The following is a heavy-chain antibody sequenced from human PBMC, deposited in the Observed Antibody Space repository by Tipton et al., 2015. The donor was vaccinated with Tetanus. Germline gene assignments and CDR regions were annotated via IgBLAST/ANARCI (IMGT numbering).Heavy chain of an antibody. D-gene: IGHD2-21*01. J-gene: IGHJ4*02. Sequence: QLVQSGGGLVQPGVSLRLSCAASGFTFSNYGMHWVRQAPGKGLEWVAVIWYDGSNKYYADSVKGRFTISRDNSKNTLYLQMNSLRAEDTAVYYCARGTSRIVYYFDYWGQGTLVTVSS. V-gene: IGHV3-33*08. CDR3: ARGTSRIVYYFDY. CDR2: IWYDGSNK. CDR1: GFTFSNYG.